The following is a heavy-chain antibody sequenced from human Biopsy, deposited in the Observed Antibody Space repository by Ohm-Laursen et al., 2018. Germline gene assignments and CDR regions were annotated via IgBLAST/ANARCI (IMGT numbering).Heavy chain of an antibody. CDR1: GPALSELS. CDR2: FSPEEGET. D-gene: IGHD2/OR15-2a*01. Sequence: GASVKASCKVSGPALSELSMHWVRQSPGKGLEWMGGFSPEEGETLYAQKFQGRVTMSEDTSTDTAYMELSSLTSEDTAVYYCAADIIFSLDSWGQGTLVTVSS. V-gene: IGHV1-24*01. CDR3: AADIIFSLDS. J-gene: IGHJ4*02.